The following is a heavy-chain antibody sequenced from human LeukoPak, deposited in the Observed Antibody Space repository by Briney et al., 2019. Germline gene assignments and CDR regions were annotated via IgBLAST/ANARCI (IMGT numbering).Heavy chain of an antibody. Sequence: PGGSLRLSCAASGFTFSSYSMNWVRQAPGKGLEWVSSIGSSSSYIYYADSVKGRFTISRDNAKNSLYLQMNSLRAEDTAVYYCASEITMIVVVSVTRAFDIWGQGTMVTVSS. CDR3: ASEITMIVVVSVTRAFDI. CDR2: IGSSSSYI. V-gene: IGHV3-21*01. J-gene: IGHJ3*02. CDR1: GFTFSSYS. D-gene: IGHD3-22*01.